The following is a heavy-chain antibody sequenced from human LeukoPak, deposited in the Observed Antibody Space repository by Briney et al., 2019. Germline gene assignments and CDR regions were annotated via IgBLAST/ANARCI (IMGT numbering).Heavy chain of an antibody. J-gene: IGHJ3*01. CDR1: GYTFTSYY. CDR2: INPSGGST. Sequence: ASVKVSCKASGYTFTSYYMHWVRQAPGQGLEWMGIINPSGGSTSYAQKFQGRVTMTRDTSTSTAYMELSRLRSDDTAVYYCAMKAGPRPRLHDAFDFWGQGTVVSVSS. V-gene: IGHV1-46*01. D-gene: IGHD5-24*01. CDR3: AMKAGPRPRLHDAFDF.